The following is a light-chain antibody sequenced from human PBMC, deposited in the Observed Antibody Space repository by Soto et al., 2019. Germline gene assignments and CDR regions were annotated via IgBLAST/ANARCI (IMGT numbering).Light chain of an antibody. V-gene: IGLV2-8*01. CDR2: EVS. J-gene: IGLJ1*01. CDR1: SSDVGGYNY. Sequence: QSVLTQPPSASGSPGQSVTISCTGTSSDVGGYNYVSWYQQHPGKAPKLMIYEVSKRPSGVPDRFSGSKSGNTASLTVSGLQAEDEADYYCSSYAGSNNVVFGTGPKLTVL. CDR3: SSYAGSNNVV.